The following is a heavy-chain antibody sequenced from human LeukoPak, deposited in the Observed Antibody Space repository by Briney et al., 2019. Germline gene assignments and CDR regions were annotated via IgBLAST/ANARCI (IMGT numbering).Heavy chain of an antibody. V-gene: IGHV3-30-3*01. D-gene: IGHD3-3*01. CDR2: ISYDGSNK. CDR1: GFTFSSYA. CDR3: ARDGPPRFDY. Sequence: GGSLRLSCAASGFTFSSYAMHWVRQAPGKGLEWVAVISYDGSNKYYADSVKGRFTISRDNSKNTLYLQMNSLRAEDTAVYYCARDGPPRFDYWGQGTLVTVSS. J-gene: IGHJ4*02.